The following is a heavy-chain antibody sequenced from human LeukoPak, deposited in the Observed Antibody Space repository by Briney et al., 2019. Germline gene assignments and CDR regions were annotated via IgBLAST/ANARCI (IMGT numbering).Heavy chain of an antibody. V-gene: IGHV4-59*01. CDR3: ARDVGATPGNFDY. J-gene: IGHJ4*02. CDR1: GVTISSYC. D-gene: IGHD1-26*01. Sequence: SETLPLTCTVSGVTISSYCWGWIRQPPGKGLERFGYLYYSGSTNSNPSTNYNPSPKSRVTITVDTSKNQCLLKLSSVAAADTAWYCCARDVGATPGNFDYWGQGTLVTVSS. CDR2: LYYSGSTNSNPST.